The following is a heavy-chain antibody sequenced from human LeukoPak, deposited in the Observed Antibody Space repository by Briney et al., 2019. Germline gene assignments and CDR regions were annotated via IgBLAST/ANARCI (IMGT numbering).Heavy chain of an antibody. J-gene: IGHJ5*02. CDR3: ARAPIYYYDSSGYYYVNWFDP. Sequence: ASVKVSCTASGYTFTSYDINWVRQATGQGLEWMGWMNPNSGNTGYAQKFQGRVTMTRNTSISAAYMELSSLRSEDTAVYYCARAPIYYYDSSGYYYVNWFDPWGQGTLVTVSS. CDR2: MNPNSGNT. D-gene: IGHD3-22*01. CDR1: GYTFTSYD. V-gene: IGHV1-8*01.